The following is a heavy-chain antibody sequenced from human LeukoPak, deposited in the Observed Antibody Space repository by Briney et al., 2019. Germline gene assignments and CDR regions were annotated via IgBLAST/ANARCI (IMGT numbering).Heavy chain of an antibody. CDR3: ARVATRGYSSGWPFFDY. CDR1: GGTFSSYA. Sequence: SVKVSCKASGGTFSSYAISWVRQAPGQGLEWMGGIIPIFGTANYAQKFQGRVTITADKSTSTAYMELSSLRSEDTAVYYCARVATRGYSSGWPFFDYWGQGTPVTVSS. CDR2: IIPIFGTA. V-gene: IGHV1-69*06. D-gene: IGHD6-19*01. J-gene: IGHJ4*02.